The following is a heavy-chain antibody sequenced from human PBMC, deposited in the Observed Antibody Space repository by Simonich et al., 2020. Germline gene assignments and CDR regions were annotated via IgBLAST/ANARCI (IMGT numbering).Heavy chain of an antibody. J-gene: IGHJ4*02. CDR1: GFTFSSYA. CDR3: ASGGSISSVWADDY. V-gene: IGHV3-30*07. CDR2: ISYDGSNK. Sequence: QVQLVESGGGVVQPGRSLRLTCAASGFTFSSYAMNWVRQAQGKGLEWVAVISYDGSNKYYANSGKGRFTISRDNSKNTLYLQMNSLRAEDTAVYYCASGGSISSVWADDYWGQGTLVTVSS. D-gene: IGHD3-16*01.